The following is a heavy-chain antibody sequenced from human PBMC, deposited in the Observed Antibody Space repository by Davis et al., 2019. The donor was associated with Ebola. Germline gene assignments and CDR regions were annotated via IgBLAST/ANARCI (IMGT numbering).Heavy chain of an antibody. CDR1: GGSFSGYY. V-gene: IGHV4-34*01. Sequence: PSETLSLTCAVYGGSFSGYYWSWIRQPPGKGLEWIGEINHSGSTNYNPSLKSRVTISVDTSKNQFSLKLSSVTAADTAVYYCARHMGEDDYGDSWGFDPWGQGTLVTVSS. CDR2: INHSGST. CDR3: ARHMGEDDYGDSWGFDP. D-gene: IGHD4-17*01. J-gene: IGHJ5*02.